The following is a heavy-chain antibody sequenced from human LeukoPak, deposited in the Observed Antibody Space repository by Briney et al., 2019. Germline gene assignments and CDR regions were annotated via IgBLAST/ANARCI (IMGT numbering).Heavy chain of an antibody. CDR2: IYYSGST. CDR1: GGSISSSSYY. CDR3: ARRGQYCSSTSCYPFDY. J-gene: IGHJ4*02. Sequence: PSGTLSLTCTVSGGSISSSSYYWCWIRQPPGKGLEWIGSIYYSGSTYYNPSLKSRVTISVDTSKNQFSLKLSSVTAADTAVYYCARRGQYCSSTSCYPFDYWGQGTLVTVSS. D-gene: IGHD2-2*01. V-gene: IGHV4-39*01.